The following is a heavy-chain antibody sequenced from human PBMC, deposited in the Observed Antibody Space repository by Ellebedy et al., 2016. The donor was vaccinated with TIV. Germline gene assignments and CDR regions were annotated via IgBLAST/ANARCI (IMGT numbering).Heavy chain of an antibody. CDR1: GFNFRSYW. V-gene: IGHV3-7*01. D-gene: IGHD4-17*01. Sequence: GESLKISCAASGFNFRSYWMGWVRQAPGKGLEWVANIYQDGSERLYLDSVKGRFTGSRDNAKNSLYLQMHSLRVEDTALYYCARRGSYGDYAVQVNNWFDSWGQGALVTV. J-gene: IGHJ5*01. CDR2: IYQDGSER. CDR3: ARRGSYGDYAVQVNNWFDS.